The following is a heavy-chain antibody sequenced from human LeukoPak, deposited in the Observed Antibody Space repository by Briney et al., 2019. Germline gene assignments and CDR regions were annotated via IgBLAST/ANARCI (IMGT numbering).Heavy chain of an antibody. CDR3: ARGTRRQPTYYDFWSGYTTDAFDI. CDR1: GGSISSNPNY. V-gene: IGHV4-61*02. D-gene: IGHD3-3*01. Sequence: SETLSLTCSVSGGSISSNPNYWSWIRQPAGKGLEWIGRIYTSGSTNYNPSLKSRVTISVDTSKNQFSLKLSSVTAADTAVYYCARGTRRQPTYYDFWSGYTTDAFDIWGQGTMVTVSS. J-gene: IGHJ3*02. CDR2: IYTSGST.